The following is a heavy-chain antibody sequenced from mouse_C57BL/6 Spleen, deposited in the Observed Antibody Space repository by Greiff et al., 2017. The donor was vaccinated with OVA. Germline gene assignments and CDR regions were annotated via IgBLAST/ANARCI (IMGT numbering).Heavy chain of an antibody. D-gene: IGHD1-1*01. CDR1: GFTFTDYY. CDR2: IRNKANGYTT. J-gene: IGHJ2*01. CDR3: ARYILRSCDY. V-gene: IGHV7-3*01. Sequence: EVQLVESGGGLVQPGGSLSLSCAASGFTFTDYYMSWVRQPPGKALEWMGFIRNKANGYTTEYSASVKGRFTISRDNSQSILYLQMNALRAEDSATYYCARYILRSCDYWGQGTTLTVSS.